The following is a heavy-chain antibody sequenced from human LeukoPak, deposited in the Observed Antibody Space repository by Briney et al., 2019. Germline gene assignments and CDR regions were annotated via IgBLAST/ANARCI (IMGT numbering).Heavy chain of an antibody. CDR3: VRDGSGYDY. CDR2: ISSSSGTI. J-gene: IGHJ4*02. V-gene: IGHV3-48*04. CDR1: GFIFSSYG. Sequence: GGSLRLSCTASGFIFSSYGMNWVRQAPGKGLEWVSYISSSSGTIYYADSVKGRFTISRDNAKDSLYLQMNSLRADDTAIYYCVRDGSGYDYWGQGTLVTVSS. D-gene: IGHD6-19*01.